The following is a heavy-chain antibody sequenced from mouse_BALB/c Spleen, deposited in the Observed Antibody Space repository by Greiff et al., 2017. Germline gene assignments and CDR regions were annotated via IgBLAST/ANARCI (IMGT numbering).Heavy chain of an antibody. CDR3: ARGDGYRAWFAY. D-gene: IGHD2-3*01. V-gene: IGHV5-4*02. CDR1: GFTFSDYY. Sequence: DVKLVESGGGLVKPGGSLKLSCAASGFTFSDYYMYWVRQTPEKRLEWVATISDGGSYTYYPDSVKGRFTISRDNAKNNLYLQMSSLKSEDTAMYYCARGDGYRAWFAYGGQGTLVTVSA. CDR2: ISDGGSYT. J-gene: IGHJ3*01.